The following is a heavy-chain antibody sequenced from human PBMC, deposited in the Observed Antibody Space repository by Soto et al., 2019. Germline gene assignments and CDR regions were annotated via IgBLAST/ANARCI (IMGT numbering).Heavy chain of an antibody. J-gene: IGHJ6*02. CDR3: ARVAAARPFYYGMDV. V-gene: IGHV4-34*01. Sequence: SETLSLTCAVYGGSFSGYYWSWIRQPPGKGLEWIGEINHSGSTNYNPSPKSRVTISVDTSKNQFSLKLSSVTAADTAVYYCARVAAARPFYYGMDVWGQGTTVTVS. CDR1: GGSFSGYY. D-gene: IGHD6-6*01. CDR2: INHSGST.